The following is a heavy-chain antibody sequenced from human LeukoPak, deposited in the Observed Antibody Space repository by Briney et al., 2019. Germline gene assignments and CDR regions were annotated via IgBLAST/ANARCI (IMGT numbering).Heavy chain of an antibody. CDR2: IYYSGST. V-gene: IGHV4-59*05. D-gene: IGHD1-26*01. J-gene: IGHJ4*02. CDR3: ASFQDLIGIVGAAVDY. Sequence: PSETLSLTCTVSGGSINSYYWSWIRQPPGKGLEWIGSIYYSGSTYYNPSLKSRVTISVDTSKNQFSLKLSSVTAADTAVYYCASFQDLIGIVGAAVDYWGQGTLVTVSS. CDR1: GGSINSYY.